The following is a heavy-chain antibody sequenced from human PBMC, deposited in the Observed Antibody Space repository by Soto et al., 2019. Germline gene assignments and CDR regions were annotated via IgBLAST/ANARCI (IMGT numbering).Heavy chain of an antibody. D-gene: IGHD6-19*01. Sequence: LSLTCTVSSGSIKTDVWWSWLRRPPGKGLEWIGEIYQNGHTNYNPSLKSRVTMSVDKSKNQFSLMLTSVTAADTAMYYCARDAAVAGETDRFDSWGQGILVTVSS. J-gene: IGHJ4*02. CDR2: IYQNGHT. V-gene: IGHV4-4*02. CDR1: SGSIKTDVW. CDR3: ARDAAVAGETDRFDS.